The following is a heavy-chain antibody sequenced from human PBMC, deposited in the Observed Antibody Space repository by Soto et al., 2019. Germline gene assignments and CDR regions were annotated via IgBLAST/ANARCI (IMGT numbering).Heavy chain of an antibody. J-gene: IGHJ3*02. V-gene: IGHV4-34*01. Sequence: QVQLQQWGAGLLKPSETLSLTCAVYGGSFSGYYWSWIRQPPGKGLEWIGEINHSGSTNYNPPLKSRVTISADTSKNQFALKRSSEAAADTAGYYCAREQVIVVVPAASLFDIWGEVTMVTVAS. CDR1: GGSFSGYY. CDR3: AREQVIVVVPAASLFDI. CDR2: INHSGST. D-gene: IGHD2-2*01.